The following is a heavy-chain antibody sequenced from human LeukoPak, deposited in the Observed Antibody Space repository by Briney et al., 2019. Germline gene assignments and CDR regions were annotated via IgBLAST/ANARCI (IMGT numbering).Heavy chain of an antibody. CDR3: ARDRGYQDY. Sequence: SETLSLTCTVSGYSISSGYYWGWIRQPPGKGLEWIGSIYHSGSTNYNPSLKSRVTISVDTSKNQFSLKLSSVTAADTAVYYCARDRGYQDYWGQGTLVTVSS. J-gene: IGHJ4*02. CDR1: GYSISSGYY. V-gene: IGHV4-38-2*02. D-gene: IGHD3-22*01. CDR2: IYHSGST.